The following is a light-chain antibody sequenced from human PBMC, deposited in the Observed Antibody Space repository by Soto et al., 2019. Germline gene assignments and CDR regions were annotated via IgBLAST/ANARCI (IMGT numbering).Light chain of an antibody. CDR1: QSISDS. Sequence: DIQMTQSPSTLSASVGDRVTITCRASQSISDSLAWYQQKPGKAPKLLIYEASSLKSGVRSRFIGSRSGTEYTLTISSLQPDDFATYYCQQYNGYWTFGQGTKVEIK. V-gene: IGKV1-5*03. CDR2: EAS. CDR3: QQYNGYWT. J-gene: IGKJ1*01.